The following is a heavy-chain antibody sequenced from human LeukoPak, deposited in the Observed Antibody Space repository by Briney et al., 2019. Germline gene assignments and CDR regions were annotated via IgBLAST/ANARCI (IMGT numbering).Heavy chain of an antibody. D-gene: IGHD5-24*01. J-gene: IGHJ4*02. CDR2: INHSGST. Sequence: SSETLSLTCAVYGGSFSGYYWSWIRQPPGKGLEWIGEINHSGSTNYNPSLKSRVTISVDTSKNQFSLKLSSVTAADTAVYYCARVVWWLQFRYFDYRGQGTLVTVSS. CDR1: GGSFSGYY. V-gene: IGHV4-34*01. CDR3: ARVVWWLQFRYFDY.